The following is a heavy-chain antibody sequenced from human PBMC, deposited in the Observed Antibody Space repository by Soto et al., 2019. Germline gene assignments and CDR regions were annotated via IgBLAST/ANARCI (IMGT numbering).Heavy chain of an antibody. D-gene: IGHD1-26*01. CDR2: INPKSGDT. CDR3: ARGSPRMGAIPTY. J-gene: IGHJ4*02. Sequence: ASVKVSCKASGYTFTGYYIHWVRQAPGQGLEWMGWINPKSGDTNYAQKFQGRVPMTRDTSITTAYMEVSRLKSDDTAVYYCARGSPRMGAIPTYWGQGTLVTVSS. V-gene: IGHV1-2*02. CDR1: GYTFTGYY.